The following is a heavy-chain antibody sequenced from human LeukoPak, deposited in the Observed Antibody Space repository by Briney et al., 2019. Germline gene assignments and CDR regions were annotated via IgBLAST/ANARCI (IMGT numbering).Heavy chain of an antibody. Sequence: GGSLRLSCAASGFTFSSYAISWVRQAPGQGLEWMGGIVPIFGTTKYAQKFQGRVTLTADESTSTAYMELSSLRSEDTAFYYCARDPGHSGGQNWGQGTLVTVSS. CDR3: ARDPGHSGGQN. D-gene: IGHD5-12*01. CDR1: GFTFSSYA. V-gene: IGHV1-69*01. CDR2: IVPIFGTT. J-gene: IGHJ4*02.